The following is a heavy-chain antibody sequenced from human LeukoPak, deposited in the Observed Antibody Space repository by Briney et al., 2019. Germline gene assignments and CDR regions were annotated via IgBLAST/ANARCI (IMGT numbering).Heavy chain of an antibody. V-gene: IGHV3-7*01. CDR1: GFTFSSYW. CDR2: IKQDGSEE. CDR3: CCSRSLDY. D-gene: IGHD6-13*01. Sequence: GGSLRLSCAASGFTFSSYWMSWVRQAPGKGLEWVANIKQDGSEEYYVDSVKGRFTISRDNAKNSLYLQMNSLRADDTAVYYCCCSRSLDYWGQGTLVTVSS. J-gene: IGHJ4*02.